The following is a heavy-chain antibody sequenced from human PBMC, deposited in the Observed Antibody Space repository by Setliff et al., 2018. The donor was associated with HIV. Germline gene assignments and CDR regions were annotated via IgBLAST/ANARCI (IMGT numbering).Heavy chain of an antibody. V-gene: IGHV3-49*04. D-gene: IGHD4-17*01. CDR1: GFSFSDYS. CDR3: TRDGGGDYGVYAPDY. Sequence: PGGSLRLSCVASGFSFSDYSMNWVRRAPGKGLEWVGLVRGIAYGGTTEYAASVRGRFTISRDDSKNIAYLQMNSLKTEDAAVYFCTRDGGGDYGVYAPDYWGQGTLVTVSS. CDR2: VRGIAYGGTT. J-gene: IGHJ4*02.